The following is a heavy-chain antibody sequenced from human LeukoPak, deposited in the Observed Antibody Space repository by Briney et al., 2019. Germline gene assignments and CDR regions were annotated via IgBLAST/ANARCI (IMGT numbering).Heavy chain of an antibody. Sequence: GGSLRLSCAASGFTFSSYAMSWVRQAPGKGLEWVSAISGSGGSTYYADSVKGRFTISRDNSKNTLYLQMNSLRAEDTAVYYCAKVGGIAAAGITYYFDYWGQGTLVTVSS. J-gene: IGHJ4*02. V-gene: IGHV3-23*01. D-gene: IGHD6-13*01. CDR1: GFTFSSYA. CDR3: AKVGGIAAAGITYYFDY. CDR2: ISGSGGST.